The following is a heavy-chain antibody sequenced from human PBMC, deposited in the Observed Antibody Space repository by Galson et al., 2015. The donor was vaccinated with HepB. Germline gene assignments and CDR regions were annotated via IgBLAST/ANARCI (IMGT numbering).Heavy chain of an antibody. D-gene: IGHD2-15*01. CDR2: INHSGTT. CDR1: GGSFSDYY. V-gene: IGHV4-34*01. Sequence: ETLSLTCAVYGGSFSDYYWTWIRQPPGKGLEWLGEINHSGTTHYSPSLTGRLTISADTSKNQFSLKLRSVTAAETSVYYCARGSGVVGSGTRHHRHYYMDVWGKGTTVTVSS. CDR3: ARGSGVVGSGTRHHRHYYMDV. J-gene: IGHJ6*03.